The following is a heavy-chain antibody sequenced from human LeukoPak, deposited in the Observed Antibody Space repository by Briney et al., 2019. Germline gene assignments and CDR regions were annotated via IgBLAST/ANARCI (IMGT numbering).Heavy chain of an antibody. CDR3: ARGRPYSGGYHLDY. CDR2: IYYSGST. D-gene: IGHD1-26*01. Sequence: SQTLSLTCTVSGGSISSGGYYWSWIRQHPGKGLEWIGYIYYSGSTYYNPSLKSRVTMSVDTSKNQFSLKLNSVTAADTAVYYCARGRPYSGGYHLDYWGQGTLVTVSS. V-gene: IGHV4-31*03. J-gene: IGHJ4*02. CDR1: GGSISSGGYY.